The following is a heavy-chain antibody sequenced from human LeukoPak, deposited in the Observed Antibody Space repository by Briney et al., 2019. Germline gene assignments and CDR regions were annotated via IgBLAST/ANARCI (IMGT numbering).Heavy chain of an antibody. CDR3: ARDAGNSGYGCDL. CDR1: GFTFSSYA. Sequence: GGSLRLSCAASGFTFSSYAMNWVRQAPGKGLEWVSHIRYTSETFYADSVEGRFTISRDQARNSLYLQMNNLRGEDTAIYYCARDAGNSGYGCDLWGQGTLVTVSS. CDR2: IRYTSET. V-gene: IGHV3-48*01. J-gene: IGHJ5*02. D-gene: IGHD5-12*01.